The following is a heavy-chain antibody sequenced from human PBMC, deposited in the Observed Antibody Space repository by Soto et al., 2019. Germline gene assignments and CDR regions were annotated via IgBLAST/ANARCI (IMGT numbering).Heavy chain of an antibody. D-gene: IGHD6-19*01. CDR3: AKDAFASGWGQQVY. Sequence: GGSLRLSCAASGFTFSSYAMSWVRQAPGKGLEWVSAISGGGGSTYYADTVKGRFTISRDNSKNTLYLQMNSLRAEDTAVYYCAKDAFASGWGQQVYWGQGTLVTVSS. J-gene: IGHJ4*02. CDR1: GFTFSSYA. V-gene: IGHV3-23*01. CDR2: ISGGGGST.